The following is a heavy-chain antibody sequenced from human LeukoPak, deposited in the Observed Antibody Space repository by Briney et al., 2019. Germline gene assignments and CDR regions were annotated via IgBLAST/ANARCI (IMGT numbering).Heavy chain of an antibody. CDR3: ASDYYYGSGSPLY. V-gene: IGHV3-53*01. CDR1: GFSFSNYA. CDR2: IYSGGRT. Sequence: GGSLRLSCAASGFSFSNYAMSWVRQAPGKGLEWVSVIYSGGRTYYADSVKGRFTISRDNSKNTLYLQMNTLRAEDTAVYYCASDYYYGSGSPLYWGQGTLVTVSS. J-gene: IGHJ4*02. D-gene: IGHD3-10*01.